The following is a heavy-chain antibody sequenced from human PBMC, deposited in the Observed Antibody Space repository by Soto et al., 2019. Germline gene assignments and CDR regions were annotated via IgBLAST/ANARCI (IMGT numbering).Heavy chain of an antibody. CDR3: ARLLYDRSGYYYFDY. CDR2: IHYSGST. CDR1: GGFISSGSFY. Sequence: SETLSLTCTVAGGFISSGSFYWGWIRQQPPGKGLEWIGSIHYSGSTYDRPSLKSRVTMSVATSKNQFSLKLSSVTAADTARYYCARLLYDRSGYYYFDYWGQGTLVTVSS. V-gene: IGHV4-39*01. J-gene: IGHJ4*02. D-gene: IGHD3-22*01.